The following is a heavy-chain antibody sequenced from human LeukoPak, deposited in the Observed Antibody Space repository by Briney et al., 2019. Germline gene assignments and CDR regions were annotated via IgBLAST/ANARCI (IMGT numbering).Heavy chain of an antibody. CDR1: GFIFSNAW. CDR3: TTGGWYGGDF. V-gene: IGHV3-15*01. J-gene: IGHJ4*02. CDR2: IKSKSDGGTI. D-gene: IGHD6-19*01. Sequence: GGSLRLSCAASGFIFSNAWMSWVRQTPGKGLEWVGRIKSKSDGGTIDYAAPVKGRFSISRDDSKNTLYPQINGLETEDTGVYYCTTGGWYGGDFWGQGTLVTVSS.